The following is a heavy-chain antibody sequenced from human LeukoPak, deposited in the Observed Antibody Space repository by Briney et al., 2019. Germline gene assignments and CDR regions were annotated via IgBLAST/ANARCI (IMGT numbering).Heavy chain of an antibody. Sequence: SGTLSLTCAVSGGSISSSNWWSWVRQPPGKGLEWIGEIYHSGSTNYNPSLKSRVTISVDTSKNQFSLKLSSVTAADTAVYYCARGNFGITGRIDYWGQGTLVTVSS. V-gene: IGHV4-4*02. CDR1: GGSISSSNW. CDR3: ARGNFGITGRIDY. J-gene: IGHJ4*02. CDR2: IYHSGST. D-gene: IGHD1-20*01.